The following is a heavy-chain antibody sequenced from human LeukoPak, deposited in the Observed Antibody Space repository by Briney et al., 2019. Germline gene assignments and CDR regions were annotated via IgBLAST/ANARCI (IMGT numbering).Heavy chain of an antibody. V-gene: IGHV4-39*07. CDR3: ARVTGYMIEDYFDY. CDR2: IYYSGSA. J-gene: IGHJ4*02. CDR1: GGSFSSSSYY. Sequence: PSETLSLTCTVSGGSFSSSSYYWGWIRQPPGQGLEWIVIIYYSGSAYNNPSLKSRVTISVNTSKNQFSLKVSSVTAADTAVYYCARVTGYMIEDYFDYWGQGILVTVSS. D-gene: IGHD3-9*01.